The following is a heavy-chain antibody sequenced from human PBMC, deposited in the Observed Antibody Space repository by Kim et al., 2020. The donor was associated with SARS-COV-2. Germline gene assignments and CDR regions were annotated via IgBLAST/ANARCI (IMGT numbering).Heavy chain of an antibody. CDR2: ISGSGSPI. CDR1: GFTFSNYE. J-gene: IGHJ4*02. Sequence: GGSLRLSCAASGFTFSNYEMFWVRQAPGKGLEWVSYISGSGSPIHYADSMRGRFTIPIDNAKNSLYLQMNSLRAEDTAVYYCARGMEYEGSPPWWGQGTL. D-gene: IGHD2-8*01. V-gene: IGHV3-48*03. CDR3: ARGMEYEGSPPW.